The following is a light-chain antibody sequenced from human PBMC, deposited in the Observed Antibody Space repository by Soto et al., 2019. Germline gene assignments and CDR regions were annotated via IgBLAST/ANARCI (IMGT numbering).Light chain of an antibody. J-gene: IGLJ3*02. CDR3: AAWGDNLNGWV. CDR2: DNI. V-gene: IGLV1-44*01. CDR1: SSNIGNNA. Sequence: QSVLTQPPSASGTPGQRVTISCSGSSSNIGNNAVNWYQQFRGTAPKLLIYDNIQRPSGVPDRFSGSKSGTSASLAISGLQSEDEADYYCAAWGDNLNGWVFGGGTKLTVL.